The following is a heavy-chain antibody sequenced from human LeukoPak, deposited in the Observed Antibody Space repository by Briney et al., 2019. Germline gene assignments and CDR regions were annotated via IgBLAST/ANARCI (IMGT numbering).Heavy chain of an antibody. CDR2: ISSSGSTI. D-gene: IGHD1-1*01. CDR1: GFTFSSYE. V-gene: IGHV3-48*03. CDR3: ARDGRGIPGFDY. J-gene: IGHJ4*02. Sequence: GGSLRLSCAASGFTFSSYEMNWVRQAPGKGLEWVSYISSSGSTIYYADSVKGRFTISRDNAKSSLYLQMNSLRAEDTAVYYCARDGRGIPGFDYWGQGTLVTVSS.